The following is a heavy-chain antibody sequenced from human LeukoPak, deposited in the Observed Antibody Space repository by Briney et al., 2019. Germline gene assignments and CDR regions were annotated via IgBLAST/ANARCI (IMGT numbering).Heavy chain of an antibody. CDR3: ASIGSSAYIPFDY. J-gene: IGHJ4*02. CDR1: GYTFTDYY. Sequence: ASVKVSCKASGYTFTDYYMHWVRQAPGQGLEWMGWINPNSGGTNYAQKFQGRVTMTRDTSISTAYMELSRLRSDDTAVYYCASIGSSAYIPFDYWGQGTLVTVSS. V-gene: IGHV1-2*02. D-gene: IGHD3-22*01. CDR2: INPNSGGT.